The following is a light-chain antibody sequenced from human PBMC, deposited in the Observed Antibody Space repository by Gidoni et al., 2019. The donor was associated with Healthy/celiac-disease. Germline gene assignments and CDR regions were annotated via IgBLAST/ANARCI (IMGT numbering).Light chain of an antibody. CDR3: QQYYSYPWT. J-gene: IGKJ1*01. V-gene: IGKV1-8*01. Sequence: AIRITQSPSSLSASTGDRVTITCRASQGISIYLAWYQQKPGKAPKVLIYAASTFQSGFPSRFSGMGSGTYFTLTISGLQSEDFATYYCQQYYSYPWTFGQGTKVEIK. CDR2: AAS. CDR1: QGISIY.